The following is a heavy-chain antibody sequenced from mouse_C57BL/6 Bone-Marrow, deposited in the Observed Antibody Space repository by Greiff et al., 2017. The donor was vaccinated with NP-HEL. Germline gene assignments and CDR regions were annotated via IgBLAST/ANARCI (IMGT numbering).Heavy chain of an antibody. J-gene: IGHJ2*01. D-gene: IGHD2-5*01. V-gene: IGHV7-3*01. CDR2: IRNKANGYTT. CDR3: VSNYYFDY. Sequence: EVKLMESGGGLVQPGGSLSLSCAASGFTFTDYYMSWVRQPPGKALEWLGFIRNKANGYTTEYSASVKGRFTISRDNSQSILYLQMNALRAEDSATYYCVSNYYFDYWGQGTTLTVSS. CDR1: GFTFTDYY.